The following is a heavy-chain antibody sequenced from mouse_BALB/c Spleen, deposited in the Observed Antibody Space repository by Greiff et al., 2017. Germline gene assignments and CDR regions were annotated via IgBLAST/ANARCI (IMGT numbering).Heavy chain of an antibody. J-gene: IGHJ3*01. Sequence: EVQLQESGPGLVKPSQSLSLTCTVTGYSITSDYAWNWIRQFPGNKLEWMGYISYSGSTSYNPSLKSRISITRDTSKNQFFLQLNSVTTEDTATYYCARGYYDYDDGWFAYWGQGTLVTVSA. CDR2: ISYSGST. V-gene: IGHV3-2*02. CDR1: GYSITSDYA. D-gene: IGHD2-4*01. CDR3: ARGYYDYDDGWFAY.